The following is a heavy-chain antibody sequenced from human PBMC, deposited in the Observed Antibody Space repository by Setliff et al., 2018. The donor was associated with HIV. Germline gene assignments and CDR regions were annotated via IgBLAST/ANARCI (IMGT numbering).Heavy chain of an antibody. CDR1: GYSFNGYW. Sequence: GESLTLSCEGFGYSFNGYWIAWVRQMPGDGLEWMGAIYLGDSDTRYNPSFQGQVTILAAKSINTAFLQWSSLKASDTAMYYCARSGSANWYVDYWGQGTSVTVSS. V-gene: IGHV5-51*01. J-gene: IGHJ4*02. CDR2: IYLGDSDT. CDR3: ARSGSANWYVDY. D-gene: IGHD2-15*01.